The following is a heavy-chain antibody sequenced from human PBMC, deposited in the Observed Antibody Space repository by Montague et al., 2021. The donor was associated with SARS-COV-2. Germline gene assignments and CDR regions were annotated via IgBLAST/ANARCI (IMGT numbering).Heavy chain of an antibody. Sequence: SETLSLTCTVSGGSISSSNYYWDWIRQPPGKGLEWIGSIYGSGSTYYNPSLKSRVTISVDTSKNHFSLKLRSVTAADTAVYYCARRGRKLLPVATTIGGFDIWGQGTMVTVSS. CDR3: ARRGRKLLPVATTIGGFDI. J-gene: IGHJ3*02. CDR1: GGSISSSNYY. V-gene: IGHV4-39*02. CDR2: IYGSGST. D-gene: IGHD5-12*01.